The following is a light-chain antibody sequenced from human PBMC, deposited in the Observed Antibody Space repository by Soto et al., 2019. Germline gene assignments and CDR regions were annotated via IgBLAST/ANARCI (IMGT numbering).Light chain of an antibody. V-gene: IGKV3-15*01. CDR3: QQYKYWPRT. CDR2: GAS. J-gene: IGKJ1*01. Sequence: EIMMTQSPATLSVSPGERATLSCRASHTVTSNLAWYQQKPGQAPRLLIYGASTRATGIPARFSGSGSGTEFTLTIYTLQSEDFAVYYCQQYKYWPRTFGQGTKVEIK. CDR1: HTVTSN.